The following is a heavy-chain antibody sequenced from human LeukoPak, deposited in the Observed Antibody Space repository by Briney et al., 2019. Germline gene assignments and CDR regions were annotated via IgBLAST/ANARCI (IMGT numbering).Heavy chain of an antibody. J-gene: IGHJ5*02. V-gene: IGHV4-39*07. CDR2: INHSGST. CDR3: ARFRKLLWFGEDNWFDP. D-gene: IGHD3-10*01. Sequence: SETLSLTCTVSGGSISSSSYYWGWIRQPPGKGLEWIGEINHSGSTNYNPSLKSRVTISVDTSKNQFSLKLSSVTAADTAVYYCARFRKLLWFGEDNWFDPWGQGTLVTVSS. CDR1: GGSISSSSYY.